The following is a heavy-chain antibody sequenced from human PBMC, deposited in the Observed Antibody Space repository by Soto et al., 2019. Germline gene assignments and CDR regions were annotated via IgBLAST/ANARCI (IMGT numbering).Heavy chain of an antibody. J-gene: IGHJ4*02. D-gene: IGHD3-3*01. CDR1: GFSFNTYA. CDR2: IDWNRATI. CDR3: VKDVGSRHYDFTNFDS. V-gene: IGHV3-9*01. Sequence: GGSLRLSCAASGFSFNTYATSWVRQAPGKGLEWVSYIDWNRATIGYADSVKGRFTLSRDNARNSVLLQMNSLRPEDTALYYCVKDVGSRHYDFTNFDSWGQGALVTVSS.